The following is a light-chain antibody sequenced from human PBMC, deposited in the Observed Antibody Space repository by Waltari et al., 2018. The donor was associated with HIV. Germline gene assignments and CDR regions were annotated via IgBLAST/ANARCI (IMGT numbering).Light chain of an antibody. CDR2: LNSDGSH. Sequence: QLVLTQSPSASASLGASVKLTCTLSGGHSNYAIAWHQQQPEKGPRYLMKLNSDGSHSKGDGIPDRVSGASSGPGRYLASSSLRSEDGGDYYCRAWGAGILVFDGGTKLTVL. J-gene: IGLJ3*02. V-gene: IGLV4-69*01. CDR1: GGHSNYA. CDR3: RAWGAGILV.